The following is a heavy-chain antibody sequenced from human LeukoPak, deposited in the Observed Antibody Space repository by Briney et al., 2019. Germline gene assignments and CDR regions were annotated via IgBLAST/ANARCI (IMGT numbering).Heavy chain of an antibody. CDR1: DDSITMYY. V-gene: IGHV4-39*01. CDR3: ARLPFDY. Sequence: SETLSLTCSVSDDSITMYYWTWIRQPPGKGLEWIGSIYYSGSTYYNPSLKSRVTISVDTSKNQFSLKLSSVTAADTAVYYCARLPFDYWGQGTLVTVSS. CDR2: IYYSGST. J-gene: IGHJ4*02.